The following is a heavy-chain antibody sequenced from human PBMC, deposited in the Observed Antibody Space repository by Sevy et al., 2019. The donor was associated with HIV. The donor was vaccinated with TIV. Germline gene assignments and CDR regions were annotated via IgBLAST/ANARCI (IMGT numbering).Heavy chain of an antibody. CDR3: AKEPFLAAGSCSSTSCYALFDY. D-gene: IGHD2-2*01. CDR1: KFTFTIYA. Sequence: GGSLRLSCAASKFTFTIYAMSWVRQAPGKGLEWVSAISGSGGSTYYADSVKGRFTISRDNSKNTLYLQMNSLRAEDTAIYYCAKEPFLAAGSCSSTSCYALFDYWGQGTLVTVSS. CDR2: ISGSGGST. J-gene: IGHJ4*02. V-gene: IGHV3-23*01.